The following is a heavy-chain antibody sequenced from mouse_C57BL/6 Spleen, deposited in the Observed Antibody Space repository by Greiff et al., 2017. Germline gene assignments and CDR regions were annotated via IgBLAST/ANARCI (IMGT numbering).Heavy chain of an antibody. J-gene: IGHJ2*01. CDR3: ARHHITTVVASYFVY. CDR2: IYPGSGSI. D-gene: IGHD1-1*01. V-gene: IGHV1-62-2*01. CDR1: GYTFTEYT. Sequence: QVQLQQSGAELVKPGASVKLSCKASGYTFTEYTIPWVKQRSGQGLEWIGWIYPGSGSIKYNEKFKDKDTLTADNSSSTVYMELSSLTSEDSAVYFCARHHITTVVASYFVYWGQGTTLTVSS.